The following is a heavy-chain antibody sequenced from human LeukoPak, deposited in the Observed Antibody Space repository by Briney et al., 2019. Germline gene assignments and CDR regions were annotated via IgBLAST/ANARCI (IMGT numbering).Heavy chain of an antibody. J-gene: IGHJ4*02. CDR2: ISSSGSTI. Sequence: GGSLRLSCAASGFTFSSYEMNWVRQAPGKGLEWASYISSSGSTIYYADSVKGRFTTSRDNAKNSLYLQMNSLRAEDTAVYYCARVGCFSSTSCYRGSDYWGQGTLVTVSS. D-gene: IGHD2-2*01. V-gene: IGHV3-48*03. CDR1: GFTFSSYE. CDR3: ARVGCFSSTSCYRGSDY.